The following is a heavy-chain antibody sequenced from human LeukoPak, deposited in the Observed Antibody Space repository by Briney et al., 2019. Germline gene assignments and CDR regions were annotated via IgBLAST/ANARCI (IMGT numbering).Heavy chain of an antibody. Sequence: ASVKVSCKVSGYTLTELSMHWVRQAPGKGLEWRGGFDPEDGETTYAQKFQGRVTMTEDTSTDTAYMELSSLRSEDTAVYYCATARPNYYYDSSGYYQPFGYWGQGTRVTGAS. J-gene: IGHJ4*02. V-gene: IGHV1-24*01. CDR3: ATARPNYYYDSSGYYQPFGY. CDR2: FDPEDGET. D-gene: IGHD3-22*01. CDR1: GYTLTELS.